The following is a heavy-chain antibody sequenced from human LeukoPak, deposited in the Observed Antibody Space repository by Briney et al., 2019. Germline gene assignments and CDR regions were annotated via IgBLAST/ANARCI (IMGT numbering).Heavy chain of an antibody. D-gene: IGHD6-13*01. CDR3: AKTTYSSSWYTSS. J-gene: IGHJ4*02. CDR2: IRYDGSNK. Sequence: GGSLRLSCAASGFTFSSYGMHWVRQALGKGLEWVAFIRYDGSNKYYADSVKGRFTISRDNSKNTLYLQMNSLRAEDTAVYYCAKTTYSSSWYTSSWGQGTLVTVSS. V-gene: IGHV3-30*02. CDR1: GFTFSSYG.